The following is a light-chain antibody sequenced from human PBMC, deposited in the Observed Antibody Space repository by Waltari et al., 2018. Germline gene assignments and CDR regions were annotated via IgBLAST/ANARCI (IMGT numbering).Light chain of an antibody. CDR1: ALSTKY. CDR3: LSPDSSGTYVV. J-gene: IGLJ2*01. V-gene: IGLV3-10*01. CDR2: EDS. Sequence: SYELTQPPSVSVSPGQTASITCSRHALSTKYAYWYHQKSGQAPVLVIFEDSNRATGIPERISGPSSGTMATLTLSGAQLEDEGDYYCLSPDSSGTYVVFGGGTKLTVL.